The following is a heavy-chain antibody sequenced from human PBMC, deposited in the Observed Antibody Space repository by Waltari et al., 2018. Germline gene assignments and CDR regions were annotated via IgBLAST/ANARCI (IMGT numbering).Heavy chain of an antibody. CDR3: AREGGGVIPVFRDGMDV. CDR1: GDTFRTYY. V-gene: IGHV1-69*01. D-gene: IGHD3-10*01. J-gene: IGHJ6*02. Sequence: QVELVQSGAEVKKPGSSVKVSCKASGDTFRTYYFSWVRQAPGQGLEWLGGIIPILGTANYAQTFQGRVTINADESTNTVFMERSSLTADDRAVYYCAREGGGVIPVFRDGMDVWGLGTTVIVS. CDR2: IIPILGTA.